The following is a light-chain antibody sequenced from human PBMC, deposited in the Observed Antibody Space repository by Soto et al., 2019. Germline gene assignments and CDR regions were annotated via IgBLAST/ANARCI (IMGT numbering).Light chain of an antibody. Sequence: QSVLTQPPSASGTPGQRVTISCSGSSSNIGANPINWYQQLPGTAPKLLIYNNDQRPSGVPDRFSASKSGTSASLAISGLQSEDEADYYCEAWDDRLYDAVLGGGTKLTVL. V-gene: IGLV1-44*01. J-gene: IGLJ2*01. CDR2: NND. CDR1: SSNIGANP. CDR3: EAWDDRLYDAV.